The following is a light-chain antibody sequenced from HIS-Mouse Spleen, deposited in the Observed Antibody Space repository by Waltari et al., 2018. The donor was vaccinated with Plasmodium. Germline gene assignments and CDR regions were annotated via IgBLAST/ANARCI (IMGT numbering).Light chain of an antibody. CDR2: GAS. V-gene: IGKV3-20*01. CDR3: QQYGSSPYT. J-gene: IGKJ2*01. CDR1: QSVSSSY. Sequence: VLTQSPGTLSLSPGERATLSCRASQSVSSSYLVWYQQKPGQAPRLLIYGASSRATSIPVRFSGSGSGTDFTLTISRLEPEDFAVYYCQQYGSSPYTFGQGTKLEIK.